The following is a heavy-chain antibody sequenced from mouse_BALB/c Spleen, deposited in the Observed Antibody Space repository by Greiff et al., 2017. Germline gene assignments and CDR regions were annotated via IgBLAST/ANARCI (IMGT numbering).Heavy chain of an antibody. Sequence: EVKVEESGGGLVKLGGSLKLSCAASGFTFSSYYMSWVRQTPEKRLELVAAINSNGGSTYYPDTVKGRFTISRDNAKNTLYLQMSSLKSEDTALYYCARHEDGNYFDYWGQGTTLTVSS. CDR3: ARHEDGNYFDY. CDR2: INSNGGST. D-gene: IGHD2-1*01. J-gene: IGHJ2*01. V-gene: IGHV5-6-2*01. CDR1: GFTFSSYY.